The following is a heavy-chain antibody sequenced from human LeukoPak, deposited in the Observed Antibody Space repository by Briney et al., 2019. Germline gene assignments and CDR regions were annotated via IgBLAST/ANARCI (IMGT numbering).Heavy chain of an antibody. J-gene: IGHJ6*02. CDR3: ARLMTSVNYGLYYYYGMDV. V-gene: IGHV4-34*01. Sequence: SETLSLTCAVYGGSFSGYYWSWIRQPPGKGLEWIGEINHSGSTNYNPSLKSRVTISVDTSKNQFSLKLSSVTAADTAVYYCARLMTSVNYGLYYYYGMDVWGQGTTVTVSS. CDR2: INHSGST. D-gene: IGHD4-17*01. CDR1: GGSFSGYY.